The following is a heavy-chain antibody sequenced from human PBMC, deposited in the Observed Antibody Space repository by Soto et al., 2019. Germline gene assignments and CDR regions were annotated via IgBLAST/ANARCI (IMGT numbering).Heavy chain of an antibody. CDR3: VRVVAIPGYPDN. CDR2: IVPTVDTS. CDR1: GATFSSYA. V-gene: IGHV1-69*14. J-gene: IGHJ4*02. Sequence: QVQLVQSGAEARQPASSVKVSCKTSGATFSSYAITWVRQAPGQGLEWMGGIVPTVDTSTYAQKFQGRVMITADKFTNTVYMELRSLRSDDTAVYYCVRVVAIPGYPDNWGQGTLVTVSS. D-gene: IGHD5-12*01.